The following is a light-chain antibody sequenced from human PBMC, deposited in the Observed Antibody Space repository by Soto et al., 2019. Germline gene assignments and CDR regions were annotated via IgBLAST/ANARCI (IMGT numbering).Light chain of an antibody. CDR3: QHYNGDSRT. CDR1: ESINSW. V-gene: IGKV1-5*03. J-gene: IGKJ2*01. Sequence: DIPMTQSPSTLSASVGDTVTITCRASESINSWLAWHQQKPGKAPNLLIYKASSLESGVPSRFSGSGSGTEFTLTISSLQPDDFATYYCQHYNGDSRTFGQGTKLEIK. CDR2: KAS.